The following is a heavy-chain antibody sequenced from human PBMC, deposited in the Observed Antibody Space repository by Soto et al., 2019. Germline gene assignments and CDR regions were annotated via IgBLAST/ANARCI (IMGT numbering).Heavy chain of an antibody. D-gene: IGHD1-26*01. V-gene: IGHV3-13*01. CDR2: IGTAGDT. J-gene: IGHJ4*02. Sequence: EVQLVESGGGLVQPGGSLRLSCAASGFTFSSYDMHWVRQATGNGLEWVSAIGTAGDTYYPGSVKGRFTISRENAKNSLYLQMNSLRAEDTAVYYCARSPGSGSYYFGFDYWGQGTLVTVSS. CDR1: GFTFSSYD. CDR3: ARSPGSGSYYFGFDY.